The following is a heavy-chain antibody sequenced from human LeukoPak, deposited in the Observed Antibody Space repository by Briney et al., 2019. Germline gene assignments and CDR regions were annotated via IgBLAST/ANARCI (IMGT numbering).Heavy chain of an antibody. V-gene: IGHV3-23*01. CDR2: ISGSGGST. CDR3: AKHGCTSTTCYINY. D-gene: IGHD2-2*02. Sequence: GGSLRLSCAASGFTFSSYAMSWARQAPGKGLEWVSVISGSGGSTNYADSVRGRFTISRDNSKNTLDLPMNSLRAEDTAVYYCAKHGCTSTTCYINYWGQGTLVTVSS. CDR1: GFTFSSYA. J-gene: IGHJ4*02.